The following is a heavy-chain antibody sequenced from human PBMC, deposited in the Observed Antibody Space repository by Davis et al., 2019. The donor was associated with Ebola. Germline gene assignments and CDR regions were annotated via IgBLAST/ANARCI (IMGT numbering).Heavy chain of an antibody. Sequence: PGGSLRLSCAASGFTFSSYGMHWVRQAPGKGLEWVAVIWYDGSNKYYADSVKGRFTISRDNSKNTRYLQMNSLRAEDTAVYYCASVPGPGGGMDVWGQGTTVTVSS. CDR3: ASVPGPGGGMDV. CDR2: IWYDGSNK. V-gene: IGHV3-33*01. CDR1: GFTFSSYG. D-gene: IGHD2-2*01. J-gene: IGHJ6*02.